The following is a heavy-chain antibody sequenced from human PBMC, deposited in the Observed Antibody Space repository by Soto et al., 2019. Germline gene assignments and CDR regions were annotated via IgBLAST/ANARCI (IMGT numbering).Heavy chain of an antibody. Sequence: GGSLRLSCAASGFTFSSYGMHWVRQAPGKGLEWVAVIWYDGSNKYYADSVKGRFTISRDNAKNSLYLQMNSLRAEDTAVYYCAREEQQLVPEPYYYYYYYMDVWGKGTTVTVS. CDR2: IWYDGSNK. V-gene: IGHV3-33*01. D-gene: IGHD6-13*01. J-gene: IGHJ6*03. CDR1: GFTFSSYG. CDR3: AREEQQLVPEPYYYYYYYMDV.